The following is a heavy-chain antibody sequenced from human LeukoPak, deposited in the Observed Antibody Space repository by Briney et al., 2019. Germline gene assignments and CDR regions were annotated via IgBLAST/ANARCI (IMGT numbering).Heavy chain of an antibody. CDR2: ISGSDGST. CDR1: GFTFSSYA. Sequence: RWGSLRLSCAASGFTFSSYAMSWVRQAPGKGLEWVSTISGSDGSTFYADSVKGRFTISRDNSKNTLDLQMNNLRAEDTAVYYCAKARSVTWIVVAFDYWGQGTLVTVSS. D-gene: IGHD3-22*01. V-gene: IGHV3-23*01. J-gene: IGHJ4*02. CDR3: AKARSVTWIVVAFDY.